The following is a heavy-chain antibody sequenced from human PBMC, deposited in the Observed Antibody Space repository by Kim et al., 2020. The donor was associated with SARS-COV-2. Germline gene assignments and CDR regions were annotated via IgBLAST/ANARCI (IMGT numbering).Heavy chain of an antibody. Sequence: SETLSLTCTVSGGSISSSSYYWGWIRQPPGKGLEWIGSIYYSGSTYYNPSLKSRVTISVDTSKNQFSLKLSCVTAADTAVYYCARKKAENYYDSSGYYYYFDYWGQGTLVTVSS. CDR3: ARKKAENYYDSSGYYYYFDY. V-gene: IGHV4-39*01. CDR2: IYYSGST. J-gene: IGHJ4*02. CDR1: GGSISSSSYY. D-gene: IGHD3-22*01.